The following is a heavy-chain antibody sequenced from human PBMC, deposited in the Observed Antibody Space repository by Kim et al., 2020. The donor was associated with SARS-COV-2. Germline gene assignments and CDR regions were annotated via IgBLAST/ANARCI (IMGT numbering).Heavy chain of an antibody. Sequence: GGSLRLSCAASGFTFSSYGMHWVRQAPGKGLEWVAVIWYDGSNKYYADSVMGRFTISRDNSKNKLYLQMNSLRAEDTAVYYCAKSLSSASGGMDVCGQGT. CDR1: GFTFSSYG. V-gene: IGHV3-33*06. D-gene: IGHD6-6*01. J-gene: IGHJ6*02. CDR2: IWYDGSNK. CDR3: AKSLSSASGGMDV.